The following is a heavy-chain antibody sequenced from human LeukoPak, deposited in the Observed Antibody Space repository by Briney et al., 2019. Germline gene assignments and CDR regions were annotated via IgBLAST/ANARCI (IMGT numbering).Heavy chain of an antibody. CDR3: AKSIAVAGSHYYYYYMDV. D-gene: IGHD6-19*01. Sequence: SETLSLTCTVSGGSISSYYWSWIRQPAGKGLEWIGRIYTSGSTNYNPSLKSRVTMSVDTSKNQFSLKLSSVTAADTAVYYCAKSIAVAGSHYYYYYMDVWGKGTTVTISS. V-gene: IGHV4-4*07. CDR1: GGSISSYY. CDR2: IYTSGST. J-gene: IGHJ6*03.